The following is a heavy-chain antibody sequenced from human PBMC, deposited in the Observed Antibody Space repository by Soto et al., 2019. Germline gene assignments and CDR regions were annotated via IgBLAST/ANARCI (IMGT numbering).Heavy chain of an antibody. CDR2: IYFTGAT. D-gene: IGHD2-21*02. J-gene: IGHJ4*02. V-gene: IGHV4-31*03. CDR3: ANIPRRGYSYGIDY. Sequence: QVQLQESGPGLVKPSQTLSLTCNVSGGSISSGTSYWTWIRQHPGEGLEWIGHIYFTGATYSNPSLRSRLTMSVDTSKNQFSLKLTSVTAADTATYYCANIPRRGYSYGIDYWGQGTLVTVSS. CDR1: GGSISSGTSY.